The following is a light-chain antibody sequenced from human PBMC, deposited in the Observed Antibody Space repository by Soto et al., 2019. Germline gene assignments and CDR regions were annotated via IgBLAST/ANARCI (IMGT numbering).Light chain of an antibody. CDR3: SSYTSSSLYV. V-gene: IGLV2-14*01. Sequence: QSALTQPASVSGSPGQSVTISCTGTSSDVGGSNYVSWYQQLPGKAPKLMIYDVSDRPSGVSNRFSGSKSVNTASLTISGLQAEDEADYYCSSYTSSSLYVFGTGTKGTVL. J-gene: IGLJ1*01. CDR2: DVS. CDR1: SSDVGGSNY.